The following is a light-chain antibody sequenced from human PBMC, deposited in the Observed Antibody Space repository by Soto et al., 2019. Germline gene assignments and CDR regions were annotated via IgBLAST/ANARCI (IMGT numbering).Light chain of an antibody. CDR1: QNISRS. CDR3: QQYGSSPPT. J-gene: IGKJ1*01. V-gene: IGKV3-20*01. CDR2: GAS. Sequence: EVVMTQSPVTLSVSPGERATLSCRASQNISRSLAWYQQKPGQAPRLLIYGASSRATGTPDRFSGSGSGTDFTLTINRLEPEDFALYYCQQYGSSPPTFGQGTKVDIK.